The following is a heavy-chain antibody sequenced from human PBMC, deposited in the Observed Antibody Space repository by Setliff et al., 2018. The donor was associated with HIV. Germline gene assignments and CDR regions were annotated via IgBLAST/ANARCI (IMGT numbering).Heavy chain of an antibody. Sequence: GGSLRLSCAASGFTFSSYSMNWVRQAPGKGLEWVSYISSSSSTIYYADSVKCRFTISRDNAKNSLYLQINSLRAEDTAVYYCARDYSSSWYGPFDYWGQGTLVTVSS. V-gene: IGHV3-48*01. CDR1: GFTFSSYS. J-gene: IGHJ4*02. CDR3: ARDYSSSWYGPFDY. CDR2: ISSSSSTI. D-gene: IGHD6-13*01.